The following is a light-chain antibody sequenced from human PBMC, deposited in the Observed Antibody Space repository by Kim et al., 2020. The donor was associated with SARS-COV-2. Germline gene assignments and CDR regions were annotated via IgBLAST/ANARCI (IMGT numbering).Light chain of an antibody. Sequence: EIVLTQSPATLSLSPGERATLSCRASQSVSSYLAWYQQKPGQAPRLLIYDVSTRATGIPARFSGSGSATDFTLTISSLEPEDFAVYYCQQRSNWPFTFGGGTKVDIK. CDR2: DVS. J-gene: IGKJ4*01. CDR1: QSVSSY. CDR3: QQRSNWPFT. V-gene: IGKV3-11*01.